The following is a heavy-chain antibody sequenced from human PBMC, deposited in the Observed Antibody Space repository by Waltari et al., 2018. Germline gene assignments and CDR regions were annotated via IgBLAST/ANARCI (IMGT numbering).Heavy chain of an antibody. J-gene: IGHJ4*02. CDR3: AREDFYDGEGYFDY. Sequence: QVQLQESGPGLVTPSETLSLTCAVSGSSISSGYYWGCIRQPPGKGPEWIGSLSHSGSTSYNPSRKSRLSMSVDTSKNQVCLELSSVTAADTAVYYCAREDFYDGEGYFDYWGQGTLVTVSS. CDR2: LSHSGST. V-gene: IGHV4-38-2*02. D-gene: IGHD3-16*01. CDR1: GSSISSGYY.